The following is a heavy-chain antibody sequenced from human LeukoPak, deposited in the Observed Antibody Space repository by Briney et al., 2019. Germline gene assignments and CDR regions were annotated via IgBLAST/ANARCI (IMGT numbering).Heavy chain of an antibody. CDR1: GGSISSSSYY. CDR2: IYYSGST. Sequence: SETLSLTCTVSGGSISSSSYYWGWIRQPPGQGLEWIGSIYYSGSTYYNPSLKSRVTISVDTSKNQFSLKLSSVTAADTAVYYCARRNSEDAFDIWGQGTMVTVSS. CDR3: ARRNSEDAFDI. V-gene: IGHV4-39*07. D-gene: IGHD1-7*01. J-gene: IGHJ3*02.